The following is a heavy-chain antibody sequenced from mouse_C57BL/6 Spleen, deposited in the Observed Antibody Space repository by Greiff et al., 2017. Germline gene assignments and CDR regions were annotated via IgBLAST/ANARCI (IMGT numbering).Heavy chain of an antibody. Sequence: EVKLQESGGGLVQPGGSLSLSCAASGFTFTDYYMSWVRQPPGKALEWLGFIRNKANGYTTEYSASVKGRFTISRDNSQSILYLQMNALRAEDSATYYCARYWGGFDYWGQGTTLTVSS. V-gene: IGHV7-3*01. CDR3: ARYWGGFDY. CDR1: GFTFTDYY. J-gene: IGHJ2*01. CDR2: IRNKANGYTT.